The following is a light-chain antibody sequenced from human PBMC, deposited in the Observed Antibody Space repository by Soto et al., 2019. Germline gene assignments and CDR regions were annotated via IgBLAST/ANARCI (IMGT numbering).Light chain of an antibody. Sequence: QSALTQPASVSGSPGQSIPISCTGTSSDVGRYNLVSWYQQHPGKAPKLMIYEGSKRPSGVSNRFSGSKSSNTASLTISGLQAEDEADYYCCSYAGSSTLVFVTGTKVTVL. CDR2: EGS. J-gene: IGLJ1*01. CDR1: SSDVGRYNL. V-gene: IGLV2-23*01. CDR3: CSYAGSSTLV.